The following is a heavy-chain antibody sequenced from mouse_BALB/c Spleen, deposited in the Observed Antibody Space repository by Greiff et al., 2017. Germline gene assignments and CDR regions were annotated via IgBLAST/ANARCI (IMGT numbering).Heavy chain of an antibody. D-gene: IGHD3-1*01. CDR1: GYTFTSYT. Sequence: QVQLQQSAAELARPGASVKMSCKASGYTFTSYTMHWVKQRPGQGLEWIGYINPSSGYTEYNQKFKDKTTLTADKSSGTAYMQLSSLTSEDSAVYYCARKGGAFDYWGQGTTLTVSS. CDR2: INPSSGYT. CDR3: ARKGGAFDY. V-gene: IGHV1-4*02. J-gene: IGHJ2*01.